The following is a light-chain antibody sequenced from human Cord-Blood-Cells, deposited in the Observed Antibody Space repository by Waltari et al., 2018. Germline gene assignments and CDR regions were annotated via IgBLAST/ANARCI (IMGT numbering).Light chain of an antibody. CDR2: EGS. J-gene: IGLJ2*01. Sequence: QPALPQLAAVSGSPGQSVPISCAATSSGVGGYNLVSGYQQHPGKAPKLMLYEGSKRPSGVSNRFSGSKSGNTASLTISGLQAEDEADYYCCSYAGSVVFGGGTKLTVL. V-gene: IGLV2-23*01. CDR3: CSYAGSVV. CDR1: SSGVGGYNL.